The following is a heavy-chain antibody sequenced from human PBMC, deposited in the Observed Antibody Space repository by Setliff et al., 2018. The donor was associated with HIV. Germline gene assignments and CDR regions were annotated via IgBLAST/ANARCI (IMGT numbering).Heavy chain of an antibody. J-gene: IGHJ6*02. D-gene: IGHD6-19*01. CDR2: IKHSGST. V-gene: IGHV4-34*01. CDR3: ARGGGQWLSGYYYYYAMDV. Sequence: SETLSLTCAVYGGSFSGHYWSWIRQSPGKGLEWIGEIKHSGSTKYNPSLKSRITISVDTSKNQFSLKLRSVTAADTAVYYCARGGGQWLSGYYYYYAMDVWGQGTMVTVSS. CDR1: GGSFSGHY.